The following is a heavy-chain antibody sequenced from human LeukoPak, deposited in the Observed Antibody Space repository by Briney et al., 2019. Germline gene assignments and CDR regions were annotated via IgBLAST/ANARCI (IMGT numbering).Heavy chain of an antibody. Sequence: ASVKVSCKASGYTFTGVYMHWVRQAPGQGLEWMGWINPNSGDTNYAQNFQGRVTMTRDTSISTDYVELSRLKSDDTDVYYCARGSLMAATGTGLSSWGQGTLVTVSS. CDR1: GYTFTGVY. D-gene: IGHD6-13*01. CDR3: ARGSLMAATGTGLSS. CDR2: INPNSGDT. V-gene: IGHV1-2*02. J-gene: IGHJ5*02.